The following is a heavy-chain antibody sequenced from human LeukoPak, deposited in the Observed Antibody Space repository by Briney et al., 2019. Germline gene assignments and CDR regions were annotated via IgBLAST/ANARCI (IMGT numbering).Heavy chain of an antibody. Sequence: PGGSLRLSSAASGFIFSNYGFRWVRQAPGKGLEWVAVIWSDGNNKYYADSVKGRFTISRDNAKNTLYLQLNSLRAEDTAVYFCARCYYQSSNWFDPWGQGTLVTVSS. CDR1: GFIFSNYG. V-gene: IGHV3-33*01. J-gene: IGHJ5*02. CDR3: ARCYYQSSNWFDP. CDR2: IWSDGNNK. D-gene: IGHD3-10*01.